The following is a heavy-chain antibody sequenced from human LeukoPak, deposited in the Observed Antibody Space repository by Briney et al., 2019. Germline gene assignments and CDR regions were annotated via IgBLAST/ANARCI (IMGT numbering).Heavy chain of an antibody. Sequence: GGSLRLSCAVSGFDVKDNHMYWVRQGPRKGLEWVSIIYADGKAYYADSVKDRFTISRDTSENTLSLQINSLRAEDTAVYHCARRSSTLYEGCWGRGTLVTVSS. J-gene: IGHJ4*02. D-gene: IGHD6-13*01. V-gene: IGHV3-53*01. CDR1: GFDVKDNH. CDR3: ARRSSTLYEGC. CDR2: IYADGKA.